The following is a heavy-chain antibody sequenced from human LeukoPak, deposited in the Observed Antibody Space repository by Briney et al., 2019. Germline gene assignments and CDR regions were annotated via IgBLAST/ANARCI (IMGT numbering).Heavy chain of an antibody. CDR2: NSAYNGRT. J-gene: IGHJ4*02. V-gene: IGHV1-18*04. CDR3: ARVPDYYDSRGYSDY. D-gene: IGHD3-22*01. Sequence: ASVKVSCKASGYTFTSYYISWVRQAPGQGLEWMGWNSAYNGRTYYAQKFQGRVTMTIDTSTTTAYLELRSLTSDDTAVYYCARVPDYYDSRGYSDYWGQGTLVTVSS. CDR1: GYTFTSYY.